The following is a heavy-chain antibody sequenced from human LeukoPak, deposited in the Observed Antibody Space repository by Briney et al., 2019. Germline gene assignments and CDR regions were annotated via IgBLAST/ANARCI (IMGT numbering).Heavy chain of an antibody. CDR3: ARDGYSNYWYLNL. Sequence: ASVKVSCKASGYTFTSYDINWVRQATGQGLEWMGWMNPNRGNTGYAQKFQGRVTMTRNTSISTAYMELSSLRSEDTAVYYCARDGYSNYWYLNLWGQGTLVTVSS. V-gene: IGHV1-8*01. J-gene: IGHJ4*02. D-gene: IGHD6-13*01. CDR1: GYTFTSYD. CDR2: MNPNRGNT.